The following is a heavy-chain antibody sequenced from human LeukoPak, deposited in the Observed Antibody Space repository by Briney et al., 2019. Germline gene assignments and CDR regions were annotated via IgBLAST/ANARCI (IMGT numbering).Heavy chain of an antibody. CDR2: IRTDGSDK. V-gene: IGHV3-30*02. Sequence: GGSLRLSCVASGFTFSRSGMHWVRQAPGKGLEWVAFIRTDGSDKYYADSVKGRFSISRDNSKNTLYLQMNSLRAEDTAMYYCAKDHAQAMDVWGQGTTATVSS. J-gene: IGHJ6*02. CDR3: AKDHAQAMDV. D-gene: IGHD2-2*01. CDR1: GFTFSRSG.